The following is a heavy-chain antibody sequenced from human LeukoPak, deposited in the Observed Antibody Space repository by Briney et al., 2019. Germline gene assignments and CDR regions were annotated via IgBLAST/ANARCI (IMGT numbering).Heavy chain of an antibody. V-gene: IGHV3-23*01. J-gene: IGHJ4*02. Sequence: PGGSLRLSCAASGFTFSSYAMSWVRQAPGKGLEWVSAISGSGGSTYYADSVKGRFTISRDNSKNTLYLQMNSLRAEDTAVYYCAKDITMVRGVIFCFDYWGQGTLVTVSS. CDR1: GFTFSSYA. CDR2: ISGSGGST. CDR3: AKDITMVRGVIFCFDY. D-gene: IGHD3-10*01.